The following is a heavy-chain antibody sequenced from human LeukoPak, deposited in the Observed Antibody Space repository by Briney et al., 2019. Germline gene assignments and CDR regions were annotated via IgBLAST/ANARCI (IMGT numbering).Heavy chain of an antibody. CDR1: GFTFDDYA. CDR2: ISWNSGSI. V-gene: IGHV3-9*01. CDR3: ARIGYSSSGFDY. D-gene: IGHD6-6*01. Sequence: GGSLRLSCAASGFTFDDYAMHWVRQAPGKGLEWVSGISWNSGSIGYADSVKGRFTISRDSAKNSVYLQMNSLRAEDTAVYYCARIGYSSSGFDYWGQGTLVTVSS. J-gene: IGHJ4*02.